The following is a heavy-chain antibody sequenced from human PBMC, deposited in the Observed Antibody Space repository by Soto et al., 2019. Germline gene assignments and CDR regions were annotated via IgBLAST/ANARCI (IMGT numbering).Heavy chain of an antibody. V-gene: IGHV1-69*01. D-gene: IGHD6-13*01. CDR1: GGTFSSYA. CDR3: ARPKAAAGGNYYYYYGMDV. CDR2: IIPIFGTA. Sequence: QVQLVQSGAEVKKPGSSVKVSCKASGGTFSSYAISWVRQAPGQGLEWMGGIIPIFGTANYAQKFQGRVTITADESTSTAYMELSSLRSEDTAVYYCARPKAAAGGNYYYYYGMDVWGQGTTVTVSS. J-gene: IGHJ6*02.